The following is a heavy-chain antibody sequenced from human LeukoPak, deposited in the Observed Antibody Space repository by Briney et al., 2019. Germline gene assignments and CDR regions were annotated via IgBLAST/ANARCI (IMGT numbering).Heavy chain of an antibody. J-gene: IGHJ4*02. Sequence: GASVKVSCKASGYTFTSYAMHWVRQAPGQRLEWMGWINAGNGNTKSSQKFQGRVTITRDTSASTAYMELSSLRSGDTAVYYCARGPAFLWFGEFSYWGQGTLVTVSS. D-gene: IGHD3-10*01. CDR2: INAGNGNT. CDR3: ARGPAFLWFGEFSY. V-gene: IGHV1-3*01. CDR1: GYTFTSYA.